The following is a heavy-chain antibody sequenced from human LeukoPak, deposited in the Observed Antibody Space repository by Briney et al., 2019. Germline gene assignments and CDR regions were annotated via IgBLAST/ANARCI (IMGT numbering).Heavy chain of an antibody. Sequence: ASVKVSCKTSGYTFTGYYMHWVRQAPGQGLEWMGWINPDSGGTHYAQKFQGRVTMTRDTSISTAYMELSRLTSDDTAVYYCARDQAYYFDYWGQGTLVTVSS. CDR1: GYTFTGYY. J-gene: IGHJ4*02. CDR3: ARDQAYYFDY. V-gene: IGHV1-2*02. CDR2: INPDSGGT.